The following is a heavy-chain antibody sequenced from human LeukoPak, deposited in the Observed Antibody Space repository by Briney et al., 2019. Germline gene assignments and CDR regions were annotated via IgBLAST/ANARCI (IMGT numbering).Heavy chain of an antibody. V-gene: IGHV3-11*04. D-gene: IGHD3-10*01. Sequence: NPGGSLRLSCAAFGFTFSDYYMSWIRQAPGKGLEWVSYISSSGSTIYYADSVKGRFTISRDNAKNSLYLQMNSLRAEDTAVYYCARANYGSGSPFDYWGQGTLVTVSS. J-gene: IGHJ4*02. CDR3: ARANYGSGSPFDY. CDR2: ISSSGSTI. CDR1: GFTFSDYY.